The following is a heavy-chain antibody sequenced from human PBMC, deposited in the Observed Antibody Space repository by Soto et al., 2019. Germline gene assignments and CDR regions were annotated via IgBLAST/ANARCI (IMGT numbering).Heavy chain of an antibody. CDR2: ISYDGSNK. D-gene: IGHD5-18*01. J-gene: IGHJ4*02. V-gene: IGHV3-30-3*01. Sequence: QVQLVESGGGVVQPGRSLRLSCAASGFTFSSYAMHWVRQAPGKGLEWVAVISYDGSNKYYADSVKGRFTISRDNSKNTLYLQMNSLRAEDTAVYYCARTMDTAMESFDYWGQGTLVTVSS. CDR1: GFTFSSYA. CDR3: ARTMDTAMESFDY.